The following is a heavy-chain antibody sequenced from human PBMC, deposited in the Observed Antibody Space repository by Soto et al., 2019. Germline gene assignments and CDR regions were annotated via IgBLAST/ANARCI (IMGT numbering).Heavy chain of an antibody. J-gene: IGHJ6*02. Sequence: QVQLQESGPGLVKPSETLSLTCTVSGGSVSSGSYYWSWIRQPPGKGLGWIGYIYYSGSTNYNPTPNNRVTISVDTSKTQFSVKLSSVTAADTAVYYCARGDHFWSGSLSSGMDVWGQGTTVTVSS. V-gene: IGHV4-61*01. CDR3: ARGDHFWSGSLSSGMDV. CDR1: GGSVSSGSYY. D-gene: IGHD3-3*02. CDR2: IYYSGST.